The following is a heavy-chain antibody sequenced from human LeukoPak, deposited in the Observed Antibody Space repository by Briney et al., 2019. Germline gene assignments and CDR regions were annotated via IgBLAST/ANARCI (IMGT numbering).Heavy chain of an antibody. Sequence: GGSLRLSCAASGFTFSSYGMHWVRQAPGKGLEWVAVIWYDGSNKYYADSVKGRFTISRDNSKNTLYLQMNSLRAEDTAVYYCARTPELLRYFVWFRGYFDYWGQGTLVTVTS. CDR2: IWYDGSNK. D-gene: IGHD3-9*01. V-gene: IGHV3-33*01. CDR1: GFTFSSYG. CDR3: ARTPELLRYFVWFRGYFDY. J-gene: IGHJ4*02.